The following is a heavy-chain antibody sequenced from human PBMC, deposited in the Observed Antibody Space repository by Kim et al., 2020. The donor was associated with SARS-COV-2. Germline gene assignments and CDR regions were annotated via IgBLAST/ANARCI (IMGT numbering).Heavy chain of an antibody. Sequence: RKPYYADSVKGRFAISRDDARNTLFLQMNSLRGDDTAVYYCGRDLSGMSDYWGQGTLVTVSA. CDR2: RKP. D-gene: IGHD1-26*01. V-gene: IGHV3-74*01. CDR3: GRDLSGMSDY. J-gene: IGHJ4*02.